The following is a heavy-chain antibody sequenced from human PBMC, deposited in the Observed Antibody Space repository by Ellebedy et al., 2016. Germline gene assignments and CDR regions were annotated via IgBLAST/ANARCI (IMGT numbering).Heavy chain of an antibody. CDR1: GYSFTSYW. D-gene: IGHD3-16*01. CDR2: IYPGDSDT. J-gene: IGHJ1*01. CDR3: ARLSLLYFQH. Sequence: GGPLRLSXQGSGYSFTSYWIGWVRQMPGKGLEWMGIIYPGDSDTRYSPSFQGQVTISADKSISTAYLQWSSLKASDTAMYYCARLSLLYFQHWGQGTLVTVSS. V-gene: IGHV5-51*01.